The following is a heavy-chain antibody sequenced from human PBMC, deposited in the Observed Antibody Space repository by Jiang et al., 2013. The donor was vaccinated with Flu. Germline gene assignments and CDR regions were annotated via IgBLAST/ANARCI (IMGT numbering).Heavy chain of an antibody. D-gene: IGHD6-6*01. CDR2: IYYSGST. CDR3: ARVVAARRWFDP. J-gene: IGHJ5*02. V-gene: IGHV4-31*02. Sequence: KGLEWIGYIYYSGSTYYNPSLKSRVTISVDTSKNQFSLKLSSVTAADTAVYYCARVVAARRWFDPWGQGTLVTVSS.